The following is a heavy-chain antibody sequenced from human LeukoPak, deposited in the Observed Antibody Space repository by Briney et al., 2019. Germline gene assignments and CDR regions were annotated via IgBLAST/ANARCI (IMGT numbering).Heavy chain of an antibody. CDR1: GYTFTSYD. CDR3: ARVGPLTGDHAFDI. J-gene: IGHJ3*02. V-gene: IGHV1-8*03. Sequence: ASVKVSCKASGYTFTSYDINWVRQAPGQGLEWMGWMNPNGGNTGSAQKFQGRVTITRNTSISTAYMELSSLRSDDTAVYYCARVGPLTGDHAFDIWGQGTMVTVSS. D-gene: IGHD7-27*01. CDR2: MNPNGGNT.